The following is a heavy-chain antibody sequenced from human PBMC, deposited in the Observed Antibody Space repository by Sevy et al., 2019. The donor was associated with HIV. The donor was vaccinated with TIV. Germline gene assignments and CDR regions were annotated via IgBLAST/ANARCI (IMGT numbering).Heavy chain of an antibody. CDR1: GFTFTSYA. J-gene: IGHJ4*02. CDR3: AKPTSYVYGSSSDPLPSSRNDY. CDR2: ISGSGGRT. Sequence: GGYLRLSCAASGFTFTSYAMSWVRQAPGKGLEWVSAISGSGGRTYYADSVKGRFTIPRDNSKNTLNLQMNSLRAEDTAIYYCAKPTSYVYGSSSDPLPSSRNDYWGQGTLVTVSS. D-gene: IGHD3-10*01. V-gene: IGHV3-23*01.